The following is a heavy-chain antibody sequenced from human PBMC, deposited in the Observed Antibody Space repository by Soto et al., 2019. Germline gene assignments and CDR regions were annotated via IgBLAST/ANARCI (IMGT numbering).Heavy chain of an antibody. CDR1: GYTFTGYY. J-gene: IGHJ4*02. Sequence: ASVKVSCKASGYTFTGYYMRWVQQAPGQGLEWMGWINPNSGGTNYAQKFQGWVTMTRDTSISTAYMELSRLRSDDTAVYYCARDQTATPDYYDSRGYSHWGQGTLVTVSS. CDR2: INPNSGGT. D-gene: IGHD3-22*01. CDR3: ARDQTATPDYYDSRGYSH. V-gene: IGHV1-2*04.